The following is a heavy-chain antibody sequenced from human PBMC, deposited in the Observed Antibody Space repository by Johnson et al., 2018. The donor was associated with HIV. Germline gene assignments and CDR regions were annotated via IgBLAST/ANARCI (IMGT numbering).Heavy chain of an antibody. V-gene: IGHV3-NL1*01. D-gene: IGHD1-7*01. CDR3: AKDRRELPSPFDI. CDR1: GFTFSKFA. J-gene: IGHJ3*02. CDR2: LSRSGGRT. Sequence: QVQVVESGGGVVQPGRSLRLSCAASGFTFSKFAINWVRQAPGKGLEWVSCLSRSGGRTYYADSVKGRFTISRDNSKNTLYLQMNSLRAEDTAVYYCAKDRRELPSPFDIWGQGTMVTVSS.